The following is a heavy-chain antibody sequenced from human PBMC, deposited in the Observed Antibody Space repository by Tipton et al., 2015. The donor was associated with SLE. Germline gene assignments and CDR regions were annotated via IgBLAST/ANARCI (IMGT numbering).Heavy chain of an antibody. D-gene: IGHD5/OR15-5a*01. V-gene: IGHV4-4*02. CDR2: IHHSGST. CDR1: GGSIRSSNW. J-gene: IGHJ5*02. CDR3: AKRGVVSRFDP. Sequence: TLSLTCAVSGGSIRSSNWWSWVRQPPGKGLEWIGEIHHSGSTNSNPSLKSRVALSVDTSKNQFSLKVNSVTAADTAVYYCAKRGVVSRFDPWGQGILVTVSS.